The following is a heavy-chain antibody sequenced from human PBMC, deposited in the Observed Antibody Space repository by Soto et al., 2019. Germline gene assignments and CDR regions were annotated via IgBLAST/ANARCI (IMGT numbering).Heavy chain of an antibody. V-gene: IGHV3-21*01. CDR3: ARDQCSSTSCYYYYGMDV. Sequence: GGSLRLSCAASGFTFSSYSMNWVRQAPGKGLEWVSSISSSSSYIYYADSVKGRFTISRDNAKNSLYLQMNSLRAEDTAVYYCARDQCSSTSCYYYYGMDVSGQGTTVTVSS. J-gene: IGHJ6*01. CDR1: GFTFSSYS. CDR2: ISSSSSYI. D-gene: IGHD2-2*01.